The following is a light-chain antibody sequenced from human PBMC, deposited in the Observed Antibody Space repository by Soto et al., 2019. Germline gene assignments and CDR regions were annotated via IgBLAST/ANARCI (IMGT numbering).Light chain of an antibody. J-gene: IGKJ4*01. Sequence: DIQMTQSPSSLSASVGDRVTITCRASQSISTLLNWYQQKPGNAPELLIFGASSLHSGVPSRFSGSTSGTDFTLTISNLQLDDFATYYYQQGYCIPLTFGGGTKVEIK. V-gene: IGKV1-39*01. CDR1: QSISTL. CDR2: GAS. CDR3: QQGYCIPLT.